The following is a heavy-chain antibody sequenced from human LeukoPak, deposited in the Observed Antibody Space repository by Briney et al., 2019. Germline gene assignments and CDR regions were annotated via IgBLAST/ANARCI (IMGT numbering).Heavy chain of an antibody. D-gene: IGHD7-27*01. CDR3: AKGGADDWGET. CDR1: GFTFSSYA. Sequence: PGGSLRLSCAASGFTFSSYAMSWVRQAPGKGLEWVSAISGSGGSTYYADSVKGRFTTSRDNSRDTLFLQMNSLRAEDTALYYCAKGGADDWGETWGQGTLVTVSS. CDR2: ISGSGGST. J-gene: IGHJ5*02. V-gene: IGHV3-23*01.